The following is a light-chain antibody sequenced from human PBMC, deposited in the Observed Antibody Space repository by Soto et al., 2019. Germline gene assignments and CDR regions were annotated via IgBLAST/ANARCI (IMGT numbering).Light chain of an antibody. Sequence: DIQMTQSPSSLSASVGDRVTITCRASQSISSYLNWYQQKPGKAPKLLIYAASSLPSGVPSRSSGSGSGTDFTLTISSLQPEDFATYYCQQSYSTPQTFGQGTKLEIK. V-gene: IGKV1-39*01. CDR1: QSISSY. CDR3: QQSYSTPQT. CDR2: AAS. J-gene: IGKJ2*01.